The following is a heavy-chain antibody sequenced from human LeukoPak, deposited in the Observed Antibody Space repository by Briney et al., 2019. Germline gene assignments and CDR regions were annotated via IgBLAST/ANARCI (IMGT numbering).Heavy chain of an antibody. V-gene: IGHV2-5*02. D-gene: IGHD6-19*01. CDR1: GFSLSSSGVG. CDR2: IYWDDDK. Sequence: SGPTLVKPTQTLTLTCTFSGFSLSSSGVGVAWIRQPPGKALEWLALIYWDDDKRYSSSLKSRLTITQDTPKNQVVLTMTNMDPVDTATYYCARTPAEKWLVALDYWGQGTLVTVSS. CDR3: ARTPAEKWLVALDY. J-gene: IGHJ4*02.